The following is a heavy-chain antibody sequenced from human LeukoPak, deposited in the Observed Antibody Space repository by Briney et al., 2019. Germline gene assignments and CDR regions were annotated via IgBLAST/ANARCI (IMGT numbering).Heavy chain of an antibody. Sequence: GGSLRLSCAASGFTFSSYWMHWVRRAPGKGLVWVSRIDTDGSSTIYADSVKGRFTISRDNAKSTLYLQMNSLRSEDTAVYYCARGDPLGNYWGQGTLVTVSS. CDR3: ARGDPLGNY. V-gene: IGHV3-74*01. CDR1: GFTFSSYW. D-gene: IGHD7-27*01. CDR2: IDTDGSST. J-gene: IGHJ4*02.